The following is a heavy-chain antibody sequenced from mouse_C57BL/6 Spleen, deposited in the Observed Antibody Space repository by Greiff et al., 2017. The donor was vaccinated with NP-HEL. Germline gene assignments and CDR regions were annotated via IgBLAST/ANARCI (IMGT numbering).Heavy chain of an antibody. CDR1: GFTFSDYG. Sequence: EVQVVESGGGLVKPGGSLKLSCAASGFTFSDYGMHWVRQAPEKGLEWVAYISSGSSTIYYADTVKGRFTISRDNAKNTLFLQMTSRRSEDTAMYYCARRTGTGEYYFDYWGQGTTLTVSS. CDR3: ARRTGTGEYYFDY. D-gene: IGHD4-1*01. J-gene: IGHJ2*01. V-gene: IGHV5-17*01. CDR2: ISSGSSTI.